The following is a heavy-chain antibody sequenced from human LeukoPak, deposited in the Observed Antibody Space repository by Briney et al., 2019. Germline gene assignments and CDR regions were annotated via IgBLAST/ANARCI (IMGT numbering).Heavy chain of an antibody. CDR2: IYHSGST. J-gene: IGHJ5*02. V-gene: IGHV4-4*02. CDR1: GGSISSSNW. Sequence: SGTLSLTCAVSGGSISSSNWWSWVRQPPGKGLEWIGEIYHSGSTNYNPSLKSRVTISVDKSKNQFSLKLSSVTAADTAVYYCVSRYGSGSYYRNWFDPWGQGTLVTVSS. CDR3: VSRYGSGSYYRNWFDP. D-gene: IGHD3-10*01.